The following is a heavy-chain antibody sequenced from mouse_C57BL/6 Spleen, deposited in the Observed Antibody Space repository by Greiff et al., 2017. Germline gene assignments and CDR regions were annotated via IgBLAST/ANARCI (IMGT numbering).Heavy chain of an antibody. V-gene: IGHV5-17*01. CDR3: ATYSGFAY. CDR2: ISSGSSTI. CDR1: GFTFSDYG. J-gene: IGHJ3*01. D-gene: IGHD2-10*01. Sequence: EVKLVESGGGLVKPGGSLKLSCAASGFTFSDYGMHWVRQAPEKGLEWVAYISSGSSTIYYADTVKGRFTISRDNAKNTMFLQMTSLRSEDTAMYYCATYSGFAYWGQGTLVTVSA.